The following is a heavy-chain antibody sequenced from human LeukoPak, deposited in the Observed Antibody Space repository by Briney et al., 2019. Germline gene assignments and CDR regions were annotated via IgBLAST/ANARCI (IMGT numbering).Heavy chain of an antibody. Sequence: AGSLSLSCAASGFTFSSYAMSWLRQAPGKGLEWVSAIRGSGDRTHYADSVKGRFTISRDNSKNTMYLQMNSLRAEDTAVYYCAKDSKIVGATFRSYHYMDVWGKGTAVTVSS. J-gene: IGHJ6*03. CDR1: GFTFSSYA. D-gene: IGHD1-26*01. CDR2: IRGSGDRT. V-gene: IGHV3-23*01. CDR3: AKDSKIVGATFRSYHYMDV.